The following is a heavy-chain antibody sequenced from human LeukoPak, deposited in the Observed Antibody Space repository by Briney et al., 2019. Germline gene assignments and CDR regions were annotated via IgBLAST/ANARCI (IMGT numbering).Heavy chain of an antibody. V-gene: IGHV3-30*18. Sequence: GRSLRLSCAASGFTFSSYGMQWVRQAPGRGLGWVAVISYDGSNKYYADSGKGGFTIARDNSKDTLYLQMNSLRAEDAAVYYCAKGDVAYCCGDCYAEIDYWGQGTLVTVSS. J-gene: IGHJ4*02. CDR3: AKGDVAYCCGDCYAEIDY. CDR1: GFTFSSYG. CDR2: ISYDGSNK. D-gene: IGHD2-21*02.